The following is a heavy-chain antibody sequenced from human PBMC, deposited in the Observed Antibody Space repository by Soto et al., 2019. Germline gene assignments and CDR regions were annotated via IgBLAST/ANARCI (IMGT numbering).Heavy chain of an antibody. CDR3: ARGYCSGGSCPAFY. D-gene: IGHD2-15*01. CDR1: GYTFTSYA. CDR2: INAGNGNT. V-gene: IGHV1-3*05. J-gene: IGHJ4*02. Sequence: QVQLVQSGAEEKKPGASVKVSCKASGYTFTSYAMHWVRQAPGQRLEWMGWINAGNGNTKYSQKFQGRVTITRDTSASTAYMELSSLRSEDTAVYYCARGYCSGGSCPAFYWGQGTLVTVSS.